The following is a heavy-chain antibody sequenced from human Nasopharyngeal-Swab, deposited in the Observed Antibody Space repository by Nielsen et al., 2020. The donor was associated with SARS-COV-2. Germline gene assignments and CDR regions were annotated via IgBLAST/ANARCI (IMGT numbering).Heavy chain of an antibody. V-gene: IGHV3-30-3*01. CDR3: ARARPRLSRSIAAAGLDTFDI. D-gene: IGHD6-13*01. J-gene: IGHJ3*02. CDR2: MSYDGSNK. CDR1: GFTFSSYA. Sequence: GGSLRLSCAASGFTFSSYAMHWVRQAPGKGLEWVAFMSYDGSNKYYADSVKGRFTISRDNSNNTLYLQMSSLRPEDTAVYFCARARPRLSRSIAAAGLDTFDIWGQGTIVTVSS.